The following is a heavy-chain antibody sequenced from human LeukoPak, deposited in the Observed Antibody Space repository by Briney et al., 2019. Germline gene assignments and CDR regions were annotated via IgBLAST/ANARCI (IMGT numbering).Heavy chain of an antibody. CDR3: ARAGFSTSWYSYYYYYYMDV. CDR2: ISSSSSYI. Sequence: GGSLRLSCAASGFTFSSYSMNWVRQAPGKGLEWVSSISSSSSYIYYADSVKGRFTISRDNAKNSLYLQMNSLRAEDTAVYYCARAGFSTSWYSYYYYYYMDVWGKGTTVTISS. CDR1: GFTFSSYS. D-gene: IGHD6-13*01. J-gene: IGHJ6*03. V-gene: IGHV3-21*04.